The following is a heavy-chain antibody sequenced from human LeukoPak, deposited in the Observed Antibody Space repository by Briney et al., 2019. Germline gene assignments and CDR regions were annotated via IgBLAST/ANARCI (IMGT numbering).Heavy chain of an antibody. D-gene: IGHD6-13*01. J-gene: IGHJ5*02. CDR1: GYSFTSYW. CDR2: IYPGDSDA. Sequence: GESLKISCKGSGYSFTSYWIGWVRQMPGKGLEWMGIIYPGDSDARYSPSFQGQVTISADKPISTAYLQWSSLKASDTAMYYCARSIAAAGRGNWFDPWGQGTLVTVSS. V-gene: IGHV5-51*04. CDR3: ARSIAAAGRGNWFDP.